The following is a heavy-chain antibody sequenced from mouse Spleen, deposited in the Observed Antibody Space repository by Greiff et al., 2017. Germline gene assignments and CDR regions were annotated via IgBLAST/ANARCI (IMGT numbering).Heavy chain of an antibody. Sequence: VQLQQPGAELVKPGASVKLSCKASGYTFTSYWMQWVKQRPGQGLEWIGEIDPSDSYTNYNQKFKGKATLTVDTSSSTAYMQLSSLTSEDSAVYYCARGGRYYFDYWGQGTTLTVSS. V-gene: IGHV1-50*01. CDR3: ARGGRYYFDY. CDR2: IDPSDSYT. CDR1: GYTFTSYW. J-gene: IGHJ2*01.